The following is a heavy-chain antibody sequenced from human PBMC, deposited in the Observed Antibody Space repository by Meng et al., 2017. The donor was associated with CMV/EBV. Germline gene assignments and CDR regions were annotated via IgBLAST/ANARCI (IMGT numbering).Heavy chain of an antibody. J-gene: IGHJ4*02. D-gene: IGHD2-2*01. Sequence: AHTQDARTRRVKPSHALSLPCTVSGGSIRSGDYYWGWFRQPPGKGLEWVGYIYYSASTYYNPSLKSRVTISVDTSKNQFSLKLSSVPAADTAVYYCARVGRTSCYDYWGQGTLVTVSS. CDR1: GGSIRSGDYY. V-gene: IGHV4-30-4*08. CDR2: IYYSAST. CDR3: ARVGRTSCYDY.